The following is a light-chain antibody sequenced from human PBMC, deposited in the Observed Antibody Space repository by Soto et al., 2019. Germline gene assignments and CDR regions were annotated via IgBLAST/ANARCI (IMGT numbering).Light chain of an antibody. V-gene: IGKV3-20*01. CDR3: QQYGSSAWT. CDR1: QSVSSTY. CDR2: GAS. Sequence: ELVLTQSPVTLSLSPGERATLSCRASQSVSSTYLAWYQQKPGQAPRLLIYGASSRATGIPDRFSGSGSGTDFTLTISRLEPEDFAVYYCQQYGSSAWTFGQGTEV. J-gene: IGKJ1*01.